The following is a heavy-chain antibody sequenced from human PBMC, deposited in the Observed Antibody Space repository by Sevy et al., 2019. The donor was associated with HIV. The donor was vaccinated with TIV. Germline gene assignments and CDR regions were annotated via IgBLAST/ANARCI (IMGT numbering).Heavy chain of an antibody. V-gene: IGHV3-11*06. CDR3: ARCRLVAADYYFDY. D-gene: IGHD5-12*01. CDR2: ISSRRSYT. Sequence: GGSLRLSCAASGFTFSDYYMTWIRQAPGKGLEWISYISSRRSYTNYADSVKGRFTISRDNAKNSLYLQMNSLRAEDAAVYYCARCRLVAADYYFDYWGRGTLVTGSS. CDR1: GFTFSDYY. J-gene: IGHJ4*02.